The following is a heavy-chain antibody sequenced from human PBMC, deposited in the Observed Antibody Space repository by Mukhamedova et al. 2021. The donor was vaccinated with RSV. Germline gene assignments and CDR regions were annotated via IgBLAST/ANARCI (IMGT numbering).Heavy chain of an antibody. CDR2: ISGSGDST. Sequence: WVPAISGSGDSTYYADSVKGRFTISRDNSKNTVYQQMNSLRAEDTAVYYCAKFLGYSGSSWRAFDIWGQETMVTVSS. D-gene: IGHD1-26*01. V-gene: IGHV3-23*01. CDR3: AKFLGYSGSSWRAFDI. J-gene: IGHJ3*02.